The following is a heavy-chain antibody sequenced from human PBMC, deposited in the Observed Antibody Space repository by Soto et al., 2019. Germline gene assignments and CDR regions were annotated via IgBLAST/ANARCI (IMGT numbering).Heavy chain of an antibody. J-gene: IGHJ2*01. CDR2: IYYSGST. CDR3: ARTQGSGPNWYFDL. V-gene: IGHV4-59*08. Sequence: QVQLQESGPGLVKPSETLSLTCTVSGGSISSYYWSWIRQPPGKGLEWIGYIYYSGSTNYNPSLKSRVTISVDTSKNPFSLTLSSVTAADTAVYYCARTQGSGPNWYFDLWGRGTLVTVSS. CDR1: GGSISSYY.